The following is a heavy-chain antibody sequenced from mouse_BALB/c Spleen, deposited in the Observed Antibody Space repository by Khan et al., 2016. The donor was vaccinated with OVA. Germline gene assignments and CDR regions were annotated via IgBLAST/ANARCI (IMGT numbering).Heavy chain of an antibody. CDR2: INPGSGGT. D-gene: IGHD3-2*02. CDR1: GYAFTNYL. J-gene: IGHJ3*01. V-gene: IGHV1-54*01. CDR3: SRSGYGFGAY. Sequence: ELVRPGTSVKVSCKASGYAFTNYLIEWVKQRPGQGLEWIGVINPGSGGTNYNEKFKDKATLTADKSSSTAYMQLSSLTSDDSAVYFCSRSGYGFGAYWGPGTLVTVSA.